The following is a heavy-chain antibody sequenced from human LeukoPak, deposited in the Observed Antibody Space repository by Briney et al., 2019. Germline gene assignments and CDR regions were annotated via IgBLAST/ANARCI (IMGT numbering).Heavy chain of an antibody. D-gene: IGHD3-22*01. CDR1: GFTFSSYS. V-gene: IGHV3-48*04. CDR3: ARGMSSYYDSSGGFDY. CDR2: ISSSSSTI. J-gene: IGHJ4*02. Sequence: GGSLRLSCAASGFTFSSYSMNWVRQAPGKGLEGVSYISSSSSTIYYADSVKGRFTISRDNAKNSLYLQMNSLRAEDTAVYYCARGMSSYYDSSGGFDYWGQGTLVTACS.